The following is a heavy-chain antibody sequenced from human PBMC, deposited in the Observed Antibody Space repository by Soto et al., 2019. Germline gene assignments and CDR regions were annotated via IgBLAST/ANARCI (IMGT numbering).Heavy chain of an antibody. D-gene: IGHD3-16*02. Sequence: ASVKVSCKVSGYTLTELSMHWVRQAPGKGLEWMGGFDPEDGETIYAQKFQGRVTMTEDTSTDTAYMELSSLRSEDTAVYYCARGSRAITFGGVIAFYWGQGTLVTVSS. J-gene: IGHJ4*02. CDR1: GYTLTELS. CDR3: ARGSRAITFGGVIAFY. CDR2: FDPEDGET. V-gene: IGHV1-24*01.